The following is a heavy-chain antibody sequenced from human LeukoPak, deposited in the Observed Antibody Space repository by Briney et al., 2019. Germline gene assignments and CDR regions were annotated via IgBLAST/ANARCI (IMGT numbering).Heavy chain of an antibody. CDR2: ISGSGGST. CDR1: GFTFSSYA. CDR3: ATQRSTTVVTPDYFDY. D-gene: IGHD4-23*01. V-gene: IGHV3-23*01. Sequence: GGSLRLSCAASGFTFSSYAMSWVRQAPGKGLEWVSAISGSGGSTYYADSVKGRFTISRDNSKNTLYLQMNSLRAEDTAVYYCATQRSTTVVTPDYFDYWGQGTLITVSS. J-gene: IGHJ4*02.